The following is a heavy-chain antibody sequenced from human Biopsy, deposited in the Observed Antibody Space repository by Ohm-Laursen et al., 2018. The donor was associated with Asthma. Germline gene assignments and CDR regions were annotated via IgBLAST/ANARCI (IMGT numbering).Heavy chain of an antibody. V-gene: IGHV3-53*01. Sequence: SLRLSCAAPGFTVSTNGMSWVRQPPGKGLEWVSVIYSGGGTYYADSVQGRVTISRDNSKNTLSLQMNSLRAEDTAVYYCTRTTTVTTTYAMDVWGRGTTVTVSS. CDR2: IYSGGGT. CDR1: GFTVSTNG. CDR3: TRTTTVTTTYAMDV. J-gene: IGHJ6*02. D-gene: IGHD4-17*01.